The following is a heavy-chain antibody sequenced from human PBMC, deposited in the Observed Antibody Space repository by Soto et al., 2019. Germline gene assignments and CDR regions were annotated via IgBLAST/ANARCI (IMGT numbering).Heavy chain of an antibody. CDR1: GGTFSSYA. D-gene: IGHD6-6*01. CDR2: IIPIFGTA. V-gene: IGHV1-69*01. CDR3: ARAARRGQRQYYYYYYGMDV. J-gene: IGHJ6*02. Sequence: QVQLVQSGAEVKKPGSSVTVSCKASGGTFSSYAISWVRQAPGQGLEWMGGIIPIFGTANYAQKFQGRVTITADESTSTAYMELSSLRSEDTAVYYCARAARRGQRQYYYYYYGMDVWGQGTTVTVSS.